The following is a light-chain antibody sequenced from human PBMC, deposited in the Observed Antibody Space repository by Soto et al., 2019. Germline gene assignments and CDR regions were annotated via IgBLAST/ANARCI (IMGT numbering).Light chain of an antibody. CDR1: QSVGST. J-gene: IGKJ1*01. V-gene: IGKV3-15*01. Sequence: EIVLTQSPAALSVSPGERATLSCWASQSVGSTLNWYQQRPGQAPRLLIYDTSIRATGIPARFSGSGSGTEFTLTIASLQSEDFGLYYCQQYNNWQTFGQGTKVDI. CDR3: QQYNNWQT. CDR2: DTS.